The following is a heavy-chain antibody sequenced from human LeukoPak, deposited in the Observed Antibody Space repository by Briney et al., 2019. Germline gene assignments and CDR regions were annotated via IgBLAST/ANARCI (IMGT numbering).Heavy chain of an antibody. D-gene: IGHD3-22*01. J-gene: IGHJ4*02. CDR3: ARDLYYYDSSGYLDY. Sequence: GASVKVSCKASGGTFSSYAISWVRQAPGQGLEWMGGIIPIFGTASYAQKFQGRVTITADESTSTAYMELSSLRSEDTAVYYCARDLYYYDSSGYLDYWGQGTLVTVSS. CDR1: GGTFSSYA. V-gene: IGHV1-69*13. CDR2: IIPIFGTA.